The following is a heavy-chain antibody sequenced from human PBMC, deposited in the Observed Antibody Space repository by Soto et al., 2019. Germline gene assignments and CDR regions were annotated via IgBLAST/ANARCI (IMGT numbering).Heavy chain of an antibody. CDR3: VRDHKWAFDS. CDR2: IYYSGST. Sequence: PSETLSLTCTVSGGSISSGDDYWSWIRQPPGKGLEWIGYIYYSGSTYYNPSLKSRVTISVDTSKNQFSLKLSSVTAADTAVYYCVRDHKWAFDSWGQGTLVTVSS. J-gene: IGHJ4*02. CDR1: GGSISSGDDY. V-gene: IGHV4-30-4*01. D-gene: IGHD1-26*01.